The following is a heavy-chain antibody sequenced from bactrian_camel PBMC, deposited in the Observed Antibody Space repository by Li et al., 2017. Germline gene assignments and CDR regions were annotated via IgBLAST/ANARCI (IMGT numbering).Heavy chain of an antibody. CDR1: GFTFSTTS. CDR3: ATARQYWGGNWRWVFGY. V-gene: IGHV3S1*01. D-gene: IGHD8*01. CDR2: IDSGGGS. J-gene: IGHJ6*01. Sequence: HVQLVESGGGLVQPGGSLRLSCAASGFTFSTTSMFWVRQAPGKGLEYVTAIDSGGGSYYPDSVMGRFSISRDNARNIVYLQVNSLKSEDTALYYCATARQYWGGNWRWVFGYWGQGTQVTVS.